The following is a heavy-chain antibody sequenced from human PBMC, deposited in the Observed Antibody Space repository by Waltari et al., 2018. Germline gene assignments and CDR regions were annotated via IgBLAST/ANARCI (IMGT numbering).Heavy chain of an antibody. V-gene: IGHV4-34*01. CDR3: ARRRLGYCSSTSCDRPNWFDP. CDR1: GGSFSGYY. CDR2: INHSGST. J-gene: IGHJ5*02. D-gene: IGHD2-2*02. Sequence: QVQLQQWGAGLLKPSETLSLTCAVYGGSFSGYYWSWIRQPPGKGREWIGEINHSGSTTYNPSPKSRVTISVDTSKNQFALKLSSVAAADTAVYYCARRRLGYCSSTSCDRPNWFDPWGQGTLVTVSS.